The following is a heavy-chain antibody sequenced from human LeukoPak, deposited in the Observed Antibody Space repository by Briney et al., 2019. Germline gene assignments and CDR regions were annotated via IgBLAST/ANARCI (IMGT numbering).Heavy chain of an antibody. CDR1: GGSISSSSYY. J-gene: IGHJ5*02. CDR2: IYYSGST. V-gene: IGHV4-39*07. CDR3: ARDDFLTGYPANWFDP. D-gene: IGHD3/OR15-3a*01. Sequence: SETLSLTCTVSGGSISSSSYYWGWIRQPPGRGLEWIGSIYYSGSTYYNPSLKSRVTMSVDTSKNQFSLKLNSVTAADTAVYYCARDDFLTGYPANWFDPWGQGTLVTVSS.